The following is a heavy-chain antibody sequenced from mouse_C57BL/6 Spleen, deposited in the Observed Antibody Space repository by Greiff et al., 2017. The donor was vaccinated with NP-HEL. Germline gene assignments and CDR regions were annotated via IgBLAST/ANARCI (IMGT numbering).Heavy chain of an antibody. CDR2: IYPGDGDT. J-gene: IGHJ2*01. CDR1: GYAFSSSW. D-gene: IGHD4-1*01. CDR3: ARGDWDGDYFDY. Sequence: VKIQESGPELVKPGASVKISCKASGYAFSSSWMNWVKQRPGKGLEWIGRIYPGDGDTNYNGKFKGKATLTADKSSSTAYMQLSSLTSEDSAVYFCARGDWDGDYFDYWGQGTTLTVSS. V-gene: IGHV1-82*01.